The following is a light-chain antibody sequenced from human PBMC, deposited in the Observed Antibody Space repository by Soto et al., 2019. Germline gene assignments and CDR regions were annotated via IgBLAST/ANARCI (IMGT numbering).Light chain of an antibody. V-gene: IGLV1-44*01. CDR1: SSDIGSNT. Sequence: QSVLTQPPSASGTPGQRVAISCSGSSSDIGSNTVNWYQHLPGTAPPLLMYSDNQRPSGVPARFSGSKSGTSASLAISGLQSEDEGDYYCASWDDSLNGWVFGRGTKLTVL. CDR2: SDN. J-gene: IGLJ3*02. CDR3: ASWDDSLNGWV.